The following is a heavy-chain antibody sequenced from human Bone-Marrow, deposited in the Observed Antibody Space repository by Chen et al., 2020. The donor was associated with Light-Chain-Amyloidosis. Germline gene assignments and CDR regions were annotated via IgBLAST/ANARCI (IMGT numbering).Heavy chain of an antibody. CDR3: ARGDYDLGYFDY. Sequence: QVQLQVSGPGLVKPSQTLSLTCTVSGGSISSGDYYWSWIRQPPGKGLEWIGYIYYSGSSHFNPSLMSRVTMSLDTSKNQFSLKLNSVTAADTAVFYCARGDYDLGYFDYWGQGMLVTVSS. CDR1: GGSISSGDYY. D-gene: IGHD3-3*01. J-gene: IGHJ4*02. CDR2: IYYSGSS. V-gene: IGHV4-30-4*01.